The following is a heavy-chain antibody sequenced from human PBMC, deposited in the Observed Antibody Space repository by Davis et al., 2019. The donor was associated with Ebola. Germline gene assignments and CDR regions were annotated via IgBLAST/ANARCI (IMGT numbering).Heavy chain of an antibody. CDR1: GYTFTSYH. Sequence: ASVKVSSKASGYTFTSYHMHWVRQAPGQGLEWMGMINPSDGETNSAQKFQGRVAVTRDTSTRTIYMELSSLTSEDPAVYYCTREGLYMRDYIDLVYFDPWGQGTLVTVSS. J-gene: IGHJ5*02. CDR3: TREGLYMRDYIDLVYFDP. CDR2: INPSDGET. V-gene: IGHV1-46*03. D-gene: IGHD4-11*01.